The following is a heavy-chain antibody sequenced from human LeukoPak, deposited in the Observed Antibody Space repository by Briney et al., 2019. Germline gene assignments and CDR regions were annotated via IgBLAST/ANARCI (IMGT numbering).Heavy chain of an antibody. Sequence: ASVKVSCKASGYTFTSYDINWVRQATGQGLEWMGWMNPNSGGTNYAQKFQGWVTMTRDTSISTAYMELSRLRSDDTAVYYCARGGAAAGPYYYYGMDVWGQGTTVTVSS. V-gene: IGHV1-2*04. J-gene: IGHJ6*02. CDR2: MNPNSGGT. D-gene: IGHD6-13*01. CDR1: GYTFTSYD. CDR3: ARGGAAAGPYYYYGMDV.